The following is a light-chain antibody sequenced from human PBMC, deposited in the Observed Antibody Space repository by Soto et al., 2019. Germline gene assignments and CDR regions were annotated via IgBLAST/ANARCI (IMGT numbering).Light chain of an antibody. CDR1: QTISNW. CDR3: QQYNTYS. J-gene: IGKJ1*01. Sequence: DIQMTQSPSTLSGSVGDRVTITCRASQTISNWLAWYQQKPGRAPKLLIYDASSLEIGVPSRFSGSGSGTEFSLTISSLHPDDFATYYCQQYNTYSFGQGTKVDIK. CDR2: DAS. V-gene: IGKV1-5*01.